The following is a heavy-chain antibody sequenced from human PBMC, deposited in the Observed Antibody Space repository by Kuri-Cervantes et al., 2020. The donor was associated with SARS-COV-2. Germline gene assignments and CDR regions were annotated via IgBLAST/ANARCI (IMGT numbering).Heavy chain of an antibody. CDR2: ISSSSSYI. CDR3: YAIAVAGTVDY. Sequence: GESLKISCAASGFTFSSYSMNWVRQAPGKGLEWVSSISSSSSYIYYADSVKGRFTISRDNAKNSLYLQMNSLRAEDTAGYYCYAIAVAGTVDYWGQGTLVTVSS. V-gene: IGHV3-21*01. D-gene: IGHD6-19*01. CDR1: GFTFSSYS. J-gene: IGHJ4*02.